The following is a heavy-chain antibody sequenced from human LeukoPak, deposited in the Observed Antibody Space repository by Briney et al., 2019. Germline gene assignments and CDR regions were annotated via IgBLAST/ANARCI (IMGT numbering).Heavy chain of an antibody. Sequence: GGSLRLSCAASGFTFSSYSMNWVRQAPGKGLVWVSSISSSSSYIYYADSVKGRFTISRDNAKNSLYLQMNSLRAEDTAVYYCARDAYAYDYVWGSYRYTPYYFDYWGQGTLVTVSS. J-gene: IGHJ4*02. CDR2: ISSSSSYI. V-gene: IGHV3-21*01. CDR1: GFTFSSYS. D-gene: IGHD3-16*02. CDR3: ARDAYAYDYVWGSYRYTPYYFDY.